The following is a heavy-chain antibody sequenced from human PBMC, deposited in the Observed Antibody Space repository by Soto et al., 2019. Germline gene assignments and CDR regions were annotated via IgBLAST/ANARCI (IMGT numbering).Heavy chain of an antibody. J-gene: IGHJ3*01. CDR3: VREGRGSFDF. CDR2: IVGRGNSA. Sequence: GGSLRLSCAASGFIFTNYAMNWVRQAPGKGLEWVSVIVGRGNSAYYADSVQGRFTISRDNSKNTLSLQMSSLTADDTAIYYCVREGRGSFDFWGRGTMVTVSS. CDR1: GFIFTNYA. D-gene: IGHD5-12*01. V-gene: IGHV3-23*01.